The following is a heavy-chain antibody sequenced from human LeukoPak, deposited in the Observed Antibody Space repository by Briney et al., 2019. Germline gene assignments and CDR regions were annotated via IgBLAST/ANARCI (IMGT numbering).Heavy chain of an antibody. CDR2: IYTSGST. V-gene: IGHV4-4*07. D-gene: IGHD6-19*01. J-gene: IGHJ3*02. CDR3: ARDFERWLADDAFDI. CDR1: GGSISSYY. Sequence: SETLSLTCTVSGGSISSYYWSWIRQPAGKGLEWIGRIYTSGSTNYNPSLKSRVTMSVDTSKNQFSLKLSSVTAADTAVYYCARDFERWLADDAFDIWGQGTMVTVSS.